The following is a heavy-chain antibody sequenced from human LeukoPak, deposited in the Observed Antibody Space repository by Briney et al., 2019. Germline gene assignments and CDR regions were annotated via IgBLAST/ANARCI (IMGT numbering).Heavy chain of an antibody. D-gene: IGHD5-24*01. CDR2: IHSSGRT. CDR1: GGSISNSY. Sequence: SETLSLTCSVSGGSISNSYWSWIRQPPGKGLEWIGYIHSSGRTKYDPSLESRVTKSIDTSMNHFSLKVSSVTAPDTAVYYCARHQDGYGDYFGFWGQGILVTVSS. V-gene: IGHV4-59*08. J-gene: IGHJ4*02. CDR3: ARHQDGYGDYFGF.